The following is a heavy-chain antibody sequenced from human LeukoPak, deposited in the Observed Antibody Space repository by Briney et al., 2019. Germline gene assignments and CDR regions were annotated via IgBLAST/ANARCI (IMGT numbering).Heavy chain of an antibody. V-gene: IGHV1-2*02. D-gene: IGHD3-22*01. CDR1: GYSFTAYY. Sequence: ASVKVSCKASGYSFTAYYMHWVRQAPGQGLEWMGWINPNSGGTNYAQKFQGRVTMTRDTSISTAYMELSRLRSDDTAVYYCARVPTYYYDSSGYYLDWFDPWGQGTLVTVSS. CDR3: ARVPTYYYDSSGYYLDWFDP. CDR2: INPNSGGT. J-gene: IGHJ5*02.